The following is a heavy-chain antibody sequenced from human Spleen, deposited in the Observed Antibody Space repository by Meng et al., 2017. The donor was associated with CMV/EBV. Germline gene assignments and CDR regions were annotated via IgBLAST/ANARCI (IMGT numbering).Heavy chain of an antibody. CDR3: ARGNDFWSGPRDY. V-gene: IGHV1-2*02. CDR1: GYTFTGYY. D-gene: IGHD3-3*01. CDR2: INPNSGGT. Sequence: ASEKVSCKASGYTFTGYYMHWVRQAPGQGLEWMGWINPNSGGTNYAQKFQGRVTMTRDTSTYTVYMELSSLRSEDTAVYSCARGNDFWSGPRDYWGQGTLVTVSS. J-gene: IGHJ4*02.